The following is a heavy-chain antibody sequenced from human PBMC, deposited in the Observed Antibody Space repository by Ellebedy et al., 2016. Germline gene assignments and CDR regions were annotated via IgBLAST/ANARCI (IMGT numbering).Heavy chain of an antibody. D-gene: IGHD3-16*02. CDR1: GFTLSSYW. CDR2: IKEDGSEK. Sequence: GGSLRLXXAVSGFTLSSYWLTWVRQAPGKGLEWVANIKEDGSEKYYVDSMKGRFTISRDNAKNFLYLQMNSLRAEDTAVYYCARNRAKLDYWGQGTLVTVSS. V-gene: IGHV3-7*03. CDR3: ARNRAKLDY. J-gene: IGHJ4*02.